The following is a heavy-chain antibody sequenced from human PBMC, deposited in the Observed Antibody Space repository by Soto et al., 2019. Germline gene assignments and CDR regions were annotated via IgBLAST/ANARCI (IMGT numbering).Heavy chain of an antibody. CDR1: GYTFTSYG. CDR2: ISAYNGNT. J-gene: IGHJ3*02. D-gene: IGHD2-21*01. V-gene: IGHV1-18*04. Sequence: QVQLVQSGAEVKKPGASVKVSCKASGYTFTSYGISWVRQAPGQGLEWMGWISAYNGNTNYAQKLQGRVTMTTDTATSTAYTELRSVKSDVKAVYYCATGVVVNAIDAFDIWGQGTMVTVSS. CDR3: ATGVVVNAIDAFDI.